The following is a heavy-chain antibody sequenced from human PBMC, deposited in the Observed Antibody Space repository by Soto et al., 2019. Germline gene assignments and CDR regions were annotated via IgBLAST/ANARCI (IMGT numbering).Heavy chain of an antibody. CDR3: GKGSAFDI. Sequence: DVQSVESGGVLVKPGGSLRISCEVPGFSFINSWMSWVRQAPGKGLEWVGRIKTQAEGGTTDYAAPVKGRFTISRDESKNTLYLQMNSLKTEDTAVYYCGKGSAFDIWGRGTRVSVSP. V-gene: IGHV3-15*01. J-gene: IGHJ3*02. CDR2: IKTQAEGGTT. D-gene: IGHD1-26*01. CDR1: GFSFINSW.